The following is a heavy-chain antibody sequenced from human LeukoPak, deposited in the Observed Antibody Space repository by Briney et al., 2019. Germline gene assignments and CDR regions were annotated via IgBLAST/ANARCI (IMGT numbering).Heavy chain of an antibody. CDR2: IYHSGST. CDR3: ATLEAY. Sequence: SETLSLTCTVSGGSISSGYYWGWIRQPPGKGLEWIGSIYHSGSTYYNPSLKSRVTISVDTSKNQFSLKLSSVTAADTAVYYCATLEAYWGQGTLVTVSS. J-gene: IGHJ4*02. V-gene: IGHV4-38-2*02. CDR1: GGSISSGYY.